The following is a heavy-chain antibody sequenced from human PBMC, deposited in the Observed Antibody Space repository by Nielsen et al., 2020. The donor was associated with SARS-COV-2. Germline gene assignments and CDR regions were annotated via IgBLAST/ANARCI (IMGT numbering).Heavy chain of an antibody. V-gene: IGHV3-74*01. J-gene: IGHJ6*02. CDR2: INSDGTEI. CDR3: ARSPFHRSSWYGMDV. CDR1: GFTFSSHW. Sequence: GESLKISCAASGFTFSSHWMHWVRQGPGKGLVWVSRINSDGTEIDYADTMKGRFTISRDNDKDTLYLQMSSLSAEDTAVYYCARSPFHRSSWYGMDVWGQGTTVTVSS. D-gene: IGHD6-13*01.